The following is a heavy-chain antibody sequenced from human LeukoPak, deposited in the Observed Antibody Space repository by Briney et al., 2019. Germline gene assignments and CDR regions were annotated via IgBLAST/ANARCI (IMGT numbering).Heavy chain of an antibody. CDR2: FSATDGSA. V-gene: IGHV3-23*01. CDR1: GFTVSNYR. CDR3: AKARIAAAGTGAFDV. D-gene: IGHD6-13*01. Sequence: GGSLILSCAAPGFTVSNYRMTSVRQAPGKGLEWVSAFSATDGSAQYADSVRGRFTISRDNSKNSLYLQMNSLRDEDTAVYFCAKARIAAAGTGAFDVWGQGTMVTVSS. J-gene: IGHJ3*01.